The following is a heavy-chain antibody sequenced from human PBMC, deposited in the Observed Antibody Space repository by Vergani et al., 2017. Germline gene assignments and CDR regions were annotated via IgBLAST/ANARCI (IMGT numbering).Heavy chain of an antibody. J-gene: IGHJ6*02. D-gene: IGHD5-12*01. Sequence: EVQLLESGGDLVQPGGSLRLSCAASGFTFNHYAMNWVRQAPGKGLEWVSGISGSVGSTYYAGSVKGRCTSSRYSSKNTLYLQMNSLSAGDTAVYYCAKAKPRNSGYDYLYYYHSMDVWGQGTTVTVSS. CDR1: GFTFNHYA. CDR3: AKAKPRNSGYDYLYYYHSMDV. V-gene: IGHV3-23*01. CDR2: ISGSVGST.